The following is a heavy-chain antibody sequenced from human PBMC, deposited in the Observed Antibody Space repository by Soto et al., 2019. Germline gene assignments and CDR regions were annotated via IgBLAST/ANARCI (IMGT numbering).Heavy chain of an antibody. CDR1: GFTVSSNY. Sequence: GGSLRLSCAASGFTVSSNYMSWVRQAPGKGLEWVSVIYSGGSTYYADSVKGRFTISRDNSKNTLYLQMNSLRAEDTAVYYCAKDFRQRIVVVPAAPLDYYYYYMDVWGKGTTVTVSS. V-gene: IGHV3-66*01. D-gene: IGHD2-2*01. CDR3: AKDFRQRIVVVPAAPLDYYYYYMDV. J-gene: IGHJ6*03. CDR2: IYSGGST.